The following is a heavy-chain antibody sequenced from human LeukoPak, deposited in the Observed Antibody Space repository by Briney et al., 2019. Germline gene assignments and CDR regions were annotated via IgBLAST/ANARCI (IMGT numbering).Heavy chain of an antibody. J-gene: IGHJ5*02. CDR3: AKEWDCSSTSCYSGTRNWFDP. CDR1: GFTVSSNY. CDR2: ISGSGGST. V-gene: IGHV3-23*01. Sequence: GGSLRLSCAASGFTVSSNYMSWVRQAPGKGLEWVSAISGSGGSTYYADSVKGRFTISRDNSKNTLYLQMNSLRAEDTAVYYCAKEWDCSSTSCYSGTRNWFDPWGQGTLVTVSS. D-gene: IGHD2-2*02.